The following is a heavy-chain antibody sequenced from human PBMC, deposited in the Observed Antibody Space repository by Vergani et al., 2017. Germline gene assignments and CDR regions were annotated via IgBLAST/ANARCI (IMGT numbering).Heavy chain of an antibody. J-gene: IGHJ4*02. V-gene: IGHV1-69*01. Sequence: QVQLVQSGAEVKKPGSSVKVSCKASGGTFSSYAISWVRQAPGQGLEWMGGIIPIFGTANYAQKFQGRVTITADESTSTAYMELSSLRSEDTAVYYCARDHRHSVGATSAFGLDYWGQGTLVTVSS. D-gene: IGHD1-26*01. CDR1: GGTFSSYA. CDR3: ARDHRHSVGATSAFGLDY. CDR2: IIPIFGTA.